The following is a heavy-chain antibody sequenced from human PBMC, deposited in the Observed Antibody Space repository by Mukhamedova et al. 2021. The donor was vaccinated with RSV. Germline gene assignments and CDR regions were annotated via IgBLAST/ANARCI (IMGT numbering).Heavy chain of an antibody. V-gene: IGHV4-59*09. Sequence: SRVTISVDTSKNQFSLKLSSVTAADTAVYYCARGAPNDFWSCYYRGWFDPWGQGTLVTVSS. D-gene: IGHD3-3*01. J-gene: IGHJ5*02. CDR3: ARGAPNDFWSCYYRGWFDP.